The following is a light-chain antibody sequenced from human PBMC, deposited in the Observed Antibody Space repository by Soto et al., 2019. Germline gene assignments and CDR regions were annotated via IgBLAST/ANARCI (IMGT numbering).Light chain of an antibody. CDR1: QSVLYSSNNRNY. CDR3: MQRIEFPIT. J-gene: IGKJ5*01. CDR2: TLS. Sequence: DILMTHSPDSLAVSLGERVTINCKSSQSVLYSSNNRNYLAWYLQKPGQSPQLLIYTLSYRASGVPDRFSGSGSGTDFTLKISRVEAEDVGVYYCMQRIEFPITFGQGTRLEIK. V-gene: IGKV2-40*01.